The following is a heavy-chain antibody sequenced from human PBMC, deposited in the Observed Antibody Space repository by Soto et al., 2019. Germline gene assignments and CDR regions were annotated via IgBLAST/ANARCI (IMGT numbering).Heavy chain of an antibody. V-gene: IGHV3-48*02. D-gene: IGHD3-22*01. Sequence: PGGSLRLSCAASGFTFSSYSMNWVRQAPGKGLEWVSYISSSSSTIYYADSVKGRFTISRDNAKNSLYLQMNSLGDEDTAVYYCARDGWDYYDSSGYSNDAFDIWGQGTMVTVSS. CDR2: ISSSSSTI. CDR1: GFTFSSYS. CDR3: ARDGWDYYDSSGYSNDAFDI. J-gene: IGHJ3*02.